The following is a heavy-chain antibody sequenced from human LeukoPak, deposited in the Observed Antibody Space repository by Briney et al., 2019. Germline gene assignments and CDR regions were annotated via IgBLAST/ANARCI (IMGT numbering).Heavy chain of an antibody. CDR1: GFTFSTYV. V-gene: IGHV3-23*01. Sequence: GGSLRLSCAASGFTFSTYVMHWVRQPPGKGLEWVSAISGSGGATYHADADSVKGRFTISRDNSKNTLYVQTNSLRAEDTAVYYCAKDDHPCSGGNCYSGGFDFWGQGTLVTVSS. CDR2: ISGSGGAT. J-gene: IGHJ4*02. CDR3: AKDDHPCSGGNCYSGGFDF. D-gene: IGHD2-15*01.